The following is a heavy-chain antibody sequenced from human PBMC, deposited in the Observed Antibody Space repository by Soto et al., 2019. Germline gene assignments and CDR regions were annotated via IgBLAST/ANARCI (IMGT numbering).Heavy chain of an antibody. Sequence: PSQTLSLTCGISGDSVSGDRAAWNWIRQSPSRGLEWLGRAYYRSKWYIEYAPSLKSRMTINSDTSKNQVSLQLNSVTPDDTAVYYCETGMLIRGHHHSMDVGGQGPSVTVSS. D-gene: IGHD3-10*01. CDR2: AYYRSKWYI. CDR3: ETGMLIRGHHHSMDV. CDR1: GDSVSGDRAA. V-gene: IGHV6-1*01. J-gene: IGHJ6*02.